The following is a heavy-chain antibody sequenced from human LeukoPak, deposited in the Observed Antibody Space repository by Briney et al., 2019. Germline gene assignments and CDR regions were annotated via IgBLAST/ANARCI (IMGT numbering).Heavy chain of an antibody. D-gene: IGHD4-17*01. CDR2: IIPMFGAV. V-gene: IGHV1-69*06. Sequence: SVKVSCKASGGTFSSYVISWVRQAPGQGLQWMGGIIPMFGAVNYAQKFQGRVTITADKSTGTAYMELSSLRSDDTAVYYCARVTVTGGNWFDPWGQGTLVTASS. J-gene: IGHJ5*02. CDR1: GGTFSSYV. CDR3: ARVTVTGGNWFDP.